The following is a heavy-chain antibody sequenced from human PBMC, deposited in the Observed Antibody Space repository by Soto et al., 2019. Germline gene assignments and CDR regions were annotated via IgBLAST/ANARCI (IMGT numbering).Heavy chain of an antibody. CDR3: ARDRGYSYGYLFSWFDP. V-gene: IGHV1-3*01. CDR1: GYTFTSYA. Sequence: ASVKVSCNASGYTFTSYAMHLVRQAPGQRLEWMGWINAGNGNTKYSQKFQGRVTITRDTSASTAYMELSSLRSEDTAVYYCARDRGYSYGYLFSWFDPWGQGTLVTVSS. CDR2: INAGNGNT. J-gene: IGHJ5*02. D-gene: IGHD5-18*01.